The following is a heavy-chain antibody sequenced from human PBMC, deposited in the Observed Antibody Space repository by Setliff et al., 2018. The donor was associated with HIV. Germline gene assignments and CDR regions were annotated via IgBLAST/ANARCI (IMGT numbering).Heavy chain of an antibody. V-gene: IGHV4-4*08. Sequence: SETLSLTCTVSGGSIGGYYWSWIRQPPGTGLEWLGCIYSGGSTNYNPSLESRVTISLDTSKNQFSLRLTSATAADTAVYYCARVRSYGSAYDAFDVWGPGTMGTV. J-gene: IGHJ3*01. CDR2: IYSGGST. CDR1: GGSIGGYY. CDR3: ARVRSYGSAYDAFDV. D-gene: IGHD3-10*01.